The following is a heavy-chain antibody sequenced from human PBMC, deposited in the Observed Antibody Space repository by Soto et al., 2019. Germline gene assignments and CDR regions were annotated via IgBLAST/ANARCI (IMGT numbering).Heavy chain of an antibody. D-gene: IGHD3-22*01. CDR1: GASIGSGDFY. CDR3: ARTGPSYYYHNSGSPGDY. J-gene: IGHJ4*02. CDR2: IYYNELSSSEST. V-gene: IGHV4-30-4*08. Sequence: SSETLSLTCTVSGASIGSGDFYWSWIRQPPGKGLEWLGYIYYNELSSSESTHYNSSLKSRVSISVDTSKNQFSLTLRSMTAADTAVYYCARTGPSYYYHNSGSPGDYWGQGTLVTVSS.